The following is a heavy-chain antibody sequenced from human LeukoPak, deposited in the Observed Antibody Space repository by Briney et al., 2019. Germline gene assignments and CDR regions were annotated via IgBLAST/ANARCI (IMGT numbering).Heavy chain of an antibody. CDR1: GGSFSDYY. D-gene: IGHD2-15*01. V-gene: IGHV4-34*01. Sequence: PSETLSLTCAVYGGSFSDYYWSWIRQPPVKGLEWIGEINHGGSTKYNPSLKSRVTISVDTSKNQFSLRLSSVTAADTAVYYCARAKGYCSGGRCYSDYYGMDVWGQGTTVTVSS. CDR2: INHGGST. J-gene: IGHJ6*02. CDR3: ARAKGYCSGGRCYSDYYGMDV.